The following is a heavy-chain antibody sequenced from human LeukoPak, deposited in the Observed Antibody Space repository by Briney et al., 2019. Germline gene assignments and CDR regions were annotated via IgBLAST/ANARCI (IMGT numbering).Heavy chain of an antibody. CDR3: AGAKN. J-gene: IGHJ4*02. CDR1: GGSISSNGYY. V-gene: IGHV4-39*07. CDR2: IYYSGST. Sequence: SETLSLTCSVSGGSISSNGYYWGWIRQPPGKGLEWIRSIYYSGSTNYNPSLKSRVTISVDTSKNQFSLKLSSVTAADTAVYYCAGAKNWGQGTLVTVSS.